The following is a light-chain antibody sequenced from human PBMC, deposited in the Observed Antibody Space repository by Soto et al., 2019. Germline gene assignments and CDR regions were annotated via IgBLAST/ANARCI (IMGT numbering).Light chain of an antibody. V-gene: IGLV1-40*01. CDR3: QSYDSSLSGNVV. CDR1: SSNIGAGYD. CDR2: GNS. J-gene: IGLJ2*01. Sequence: QSVLTQPPSVSGAPGQRVTISSTGSSSNIGAGYDVHWYQQLPGTAPKLLICGNSNRPSGVPDRFSGSKSGTSASLAITGLQAEDEADYYCQSYDSSLSGNVVFGGGTKLTVL.